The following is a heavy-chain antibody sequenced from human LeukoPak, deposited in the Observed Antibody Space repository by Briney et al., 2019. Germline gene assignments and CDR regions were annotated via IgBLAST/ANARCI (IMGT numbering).Heavy chain of an antibody. Sequence: ASVTVSCKASGYTFTSYGISWVRQAPGQGLEWMGWISGYNGNTNYAQKFQGRVTMTTDTSTSTVYMELRSLRSDDTAVYYCAGDREGAVDYWGQGTQVAVSA. D-gene: IGHD1-26*01. CDR2: ISGYNGNT. CDR1: GYTFTSYG. CDR3: AGDREGAVDY. V-gene: IGHV1-18*04. J-gene: IGHJ4*02.